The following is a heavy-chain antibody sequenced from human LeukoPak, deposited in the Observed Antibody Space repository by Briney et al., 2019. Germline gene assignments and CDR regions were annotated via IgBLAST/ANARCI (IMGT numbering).Heavy chain of an antibody. CDR3: ARESGGGSIWKTWYFDL. D-gene: IGHD2-15*01. CDR1: GGSISSYY. Sequence: SETLSLTCTVSGGSISSYYWSWIRQPPGKGLEWIGYIYYSGSTNYNPSLKSRVTISVDTSKNQFSLKLSSVTAADTAVYYCARESGGGSIWKTWYFDLWGRGTLVTVSS. J-gene: IGHJ2*01. CDR2: IYYSGST. V-gene: IGHV4-59*01.